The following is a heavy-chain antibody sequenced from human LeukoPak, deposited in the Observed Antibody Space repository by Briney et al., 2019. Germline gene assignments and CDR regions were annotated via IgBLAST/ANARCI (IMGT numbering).Heavy chain of an antibody. V-gene: IGHV4-39*01. Sequence: LETLSLTCTVSGGSISSSSHYCAWIRQSPGTGLGWIGSIYYSGSTYYNPSLKSRATISVDTSKNQISLTVSSVTAADSALYFCARQRTSGSASNLRVAQIDSWGQGTLVTVSS. CDR2: IYYSGST. D-gene: IGHD3-3*01. CDR1: GGSISSSSHY. CDR3: ARQRTSGSASNLRVAQIDS. J-gene: IGHJ4*02.